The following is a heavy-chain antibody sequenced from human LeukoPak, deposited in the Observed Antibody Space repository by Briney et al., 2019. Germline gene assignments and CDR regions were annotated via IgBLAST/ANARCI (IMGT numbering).Heavy chain of an antibody. J-gene: IGHJ5*02. CDR2: IYHSGST. D-gene: IGHD3-3*01. CDR1: GYSISSGYY. CDR3: ARVAEWSGYLDWFDP. Sequence: SETLSLTCTVSGYSISSGYYWGWIRPPPGKGLEWIGSIYHSGSTYYNPSLKSRVTISVDTSKNQFSLKLSSVTAADTAVYYCARVAEWSGYLDWFDPWGQGTLVTVSS. V-gene: IGHV4-38-2*02.